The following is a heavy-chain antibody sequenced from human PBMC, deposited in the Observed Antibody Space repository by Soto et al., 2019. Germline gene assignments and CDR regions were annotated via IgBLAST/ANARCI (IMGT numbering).Heavy chain of an antibody. V-gene: IGHV4-59*08. J-gene: IGHJ4*02. CDR3: ARQAID. Sequence: QVQLQESGPGLVKPSETLSLTCTVSGGSISDYYWSWFRQAPGKGLDWIGYVYYSGSTNYNPCLQSRVTISVDTSKNQFSLKLRYVTAADTAVYYCARQAIDWGQGTLVTVSS. CDR1: GGSISDYY. CDR2: VYYSGST.